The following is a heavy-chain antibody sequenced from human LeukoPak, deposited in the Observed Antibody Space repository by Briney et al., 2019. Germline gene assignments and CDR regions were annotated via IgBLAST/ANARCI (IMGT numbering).Heavy chain of an antibody. J-gene: IGHJ6*03. Sequence: GGPLRLPCAASGLKFRNYWMTLVPEAPRKGLEGVADKKQDGSEKLYVNSVRGRFTTSRDNAKMSLFLQMNSLRAEDTAVYYCARDNGVVHGVYYMDVWGKGTTVTVS. D-gene: IGHD3-3*01. V-gene: IGHV3-7*01. CDR3: ARDNGVVHGVYYMDV. CDR2: KKQDGSEK. CDR1: GLKFRNYW.